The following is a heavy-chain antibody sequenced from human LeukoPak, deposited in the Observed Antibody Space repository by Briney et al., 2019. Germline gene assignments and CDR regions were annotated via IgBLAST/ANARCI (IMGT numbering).Heavy chain of an antibody. V-gene: IGHV4-59*01. CDR1: GVSISSYY. J-gene: IGHJ4*02. CDR2: IYYSGST. CDR3: ARTTEDCTNGVCYRWAHYFDY. D-gene: IGHD2-8*01. Sequence: NPSETLSLTCTVSGVSISSYYWSWIRQPPGKGLEWIGYIYYSGSTNYNPSLKSRVTISVDTSKNQFSLKLSSVTAADTAVYYCARTTEDCTNGVCYRWAHYFDYWGQGTLVTVSS.